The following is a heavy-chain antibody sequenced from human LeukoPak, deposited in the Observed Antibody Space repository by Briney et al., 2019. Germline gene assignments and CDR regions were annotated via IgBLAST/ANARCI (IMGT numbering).Heavy chain of an antibody. CDR3: ARDLSIVGAISFDY. D-gene: IGHD1-26*01. V-gene: IGHV1-2*02. J-gene: IGHJ4*02. CDR2: ISPNSGGT. CDR1: GYTFTGYY. Sequence: GASVKVSCKASGYTFTGYYMHWVRQAPGQGLEWMGWISPNSGGTNYAQKFQGRVTMTRDTSISTAYMELSRLRSDDTAVYYCARDLSIVGAISFDYWGQGTLVTVSS.